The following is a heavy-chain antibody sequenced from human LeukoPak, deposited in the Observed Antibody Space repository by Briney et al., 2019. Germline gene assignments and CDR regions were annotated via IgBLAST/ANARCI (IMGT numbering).Heavy chain of an antibody. CDR2: ILYDGSKK. V-gene: IGHV3-30-3*01. J-gene: IGHJ4*02. D-gene: IGHD1-20*01. CDR1: GFTFSHYS. CDR3: ARDGLTGRTDGTLDH. Sequence: GGSLRLSCVASGFTFSHYSLHRVRQAPGKGLEWVTLILYDGSKKYYTDSVRGRFTISRDDSKNTLYLQMNSLRPEDTAIYYCARDGLTGRTDGTLDHWGQGTLVTVSS.